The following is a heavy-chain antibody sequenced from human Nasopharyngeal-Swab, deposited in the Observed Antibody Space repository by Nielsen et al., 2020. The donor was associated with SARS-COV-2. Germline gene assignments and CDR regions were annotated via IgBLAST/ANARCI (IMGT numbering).Heavy chain of an antibody. CDR3: AAGTWYRGGYDAFDV. CDR2: VSSDGSNK. V-gene: IGHV3-30*03. Sequence: LKISCAASGFTFSDYGIQWVRQAPGKGLEWVGVVSSDGSNKYYSDSAKGRFALSRDNSKNTVDLQMNSLTAEDTAVYYCAAGTWYRGGYDAFDVWGQGTVVNVSS. CDR1: GFTFSDYG. J-gene: IGHJ3*01. D-gene: IGHD6-25*01.